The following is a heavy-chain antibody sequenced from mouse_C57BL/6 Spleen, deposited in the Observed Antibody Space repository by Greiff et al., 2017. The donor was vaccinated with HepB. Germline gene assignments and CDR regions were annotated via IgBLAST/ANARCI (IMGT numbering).Heavy chain of an antibody. CDR2: IYPRDGST. CDR3: ARVGSSYEWYFDV. CDR1: GYTFTSYD. Sequence: VKLMESGPELVKPGASVKLSCKASGYTFTSYDINWVKQRPGQGLEWIGWIYPRDGSTKYNEKFKGKATLTVDTSSSTAYMELHSLTSEDSAVYFCARVGSSYEWYFDVWGTGTTVTVSS. V-gene: IGHV1-85*01. J-gene: IGHJ1*03. D-gene: IGHD1-1*01.